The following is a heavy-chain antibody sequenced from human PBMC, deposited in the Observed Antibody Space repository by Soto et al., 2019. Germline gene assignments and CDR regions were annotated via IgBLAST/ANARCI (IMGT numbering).Heavy chain of an antibody. CDR2: IHYSGRT. J-gene: IGHJ4*02. CDR1: GGSISSGGYY. Sequence: PSETLSLTCTVSGGSISSGGYYWSWIRQHPGEGLEWIGNIHYSGRTYYTPSLQSRVTISVDTSKNQFSLKLTSVTAADTAVYYCARDNGYSYGYTLDHWGQGTLVTVSS. CDR3: ARDNGYSYGYTLDH. D-gene: IGHD5-18*01. V-gene: IGHV4-31*03.